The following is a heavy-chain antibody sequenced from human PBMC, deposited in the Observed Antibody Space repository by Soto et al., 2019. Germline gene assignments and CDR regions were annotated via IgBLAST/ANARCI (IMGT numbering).Heavy chain of an antibody. CDR3: ARPEYSSSSYGMDV. Sequence: PGGSLRLSCADSGFTFVDYPMHWVRHAPGKGLEWVSCISSSSSTIDYADSVKGRFTISRDNAKNSLYLQMNSLRDEDTAVYYCARPEYSSSSYGMDVWRQGTTVTVSS. D-gene: IGHD6-6*01. J-gene: IGHJ6*02. V-gene: IGHV3-48*02. CDR2: ISSSSSTI. CDR1: GFTFVDYP.